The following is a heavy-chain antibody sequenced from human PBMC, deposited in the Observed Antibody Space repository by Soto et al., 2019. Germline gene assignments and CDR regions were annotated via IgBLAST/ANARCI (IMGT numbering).Heavy chain of an antibody. D-gene: IGHD6-13*01. CDR1: GYTFTSYG. CDR3: ARLASISSWTAVSPRNWFDP. J-gene: IGHJ5*02. CDR2: ISAYNGNT. Sequence: QVQLVQSGAEVKKPGASVKVSCKASGYTFTSYGISWVRQAPGQGLEWMGWISAYNGNTNYAQKLQGRVTMTTDTSTSTAYMELRSLRSDDTAVHYCARLASISSWTAVSPRNWFDPWGQGTLVTVSS. V-gene: IGHV1-18*01.